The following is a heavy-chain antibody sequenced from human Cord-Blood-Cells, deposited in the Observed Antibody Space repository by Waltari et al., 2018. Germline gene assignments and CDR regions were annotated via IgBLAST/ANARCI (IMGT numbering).Heavy chain of an antibody. D-gene: IGHD3-16*01. Sequence: QVQLQQWGAGLLQPSENLSLPCAVSGGSFSGYYWSWIRQPPGKGLEWIGEINHSGSTNYNPSLKSRVTISVDTSKNQFSLKLSSVTAADTAVYYCARANLGVDYWGQGTLVTVSS. J-gene: IGHJ4*02. CDR1: GGSFSGYY. CDR3: ARANLGVDY. V-gene: IGHV4-34*01. CDR2: INHSGST.